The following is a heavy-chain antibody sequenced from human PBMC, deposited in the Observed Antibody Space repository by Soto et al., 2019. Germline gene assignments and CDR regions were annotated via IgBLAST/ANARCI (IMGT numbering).Heavy chain of an antibody. CDR3: ATSTYDFWGPVNYYYGMDV. V-gene: IGHV3-72*01. D-gene: IGHD3-3*01. CDR2: TRNKANSYTT. J-gene: IGHJ6*02. CDR1: GFTFSDHY. Sequence: EVQLVESGGGLVQPGGSLRLSCAASGFTFSDHYMDWVRQAPGKGLEWVGRTRNKANSYTTEYAASVKGRFTISRDDSKDSLYLQMNSLKTEDTAVYYCATSTYDFWGPVNYYYGMDVWGQGTTVTVSS.